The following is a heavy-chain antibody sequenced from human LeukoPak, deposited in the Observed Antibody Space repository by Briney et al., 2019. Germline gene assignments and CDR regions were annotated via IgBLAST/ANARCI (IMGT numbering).Heavy chain of an antibody. Sequence: QPGGSLRLSCAASGFTFSSYAMSWVRQAPGKGLVWVSGITPDGSSTRYVDSVKGRFTISGDNAKNTLYLQMNSLRTEDTAVYYCARGVVVTATSGNDYWGQGTLVTVSS. D-gene: IGHD3-16*02. CDR3: ARGVVVTATSGNDY. J-gene: IGHJ4*02. V-gene: IGHV3-74*01. CDR1: GFTFSSYA. CDR2: ITPDGSST.